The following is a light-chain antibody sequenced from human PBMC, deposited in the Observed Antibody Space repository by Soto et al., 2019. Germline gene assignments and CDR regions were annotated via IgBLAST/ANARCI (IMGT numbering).Light chain of an antibody. Sequence: DIKMSQSPSTLSGTVGDRVTITCLASQTISSWLAWYQQKPGKAPKLLIYKASTLKSGVPSRFSGSGSGTEFTLTISSLQPDDFATYYCQHYNSFSEAFGQGGIVDIK. CDR1: QTISSW. J-gene: IGKJ1*01. V-gene: IGKV1-5*03. CDR3: QHYNSFSEA. CDR2: KAS.